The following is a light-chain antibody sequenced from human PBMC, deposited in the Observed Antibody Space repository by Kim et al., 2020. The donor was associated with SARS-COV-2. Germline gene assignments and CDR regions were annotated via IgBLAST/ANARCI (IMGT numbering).Light chain of an antibody. CDR2: GNT. J-gene: IGLJ2*01. CDR3: QSYDSSLSRYVV. CDR1: SSDIGAGYD. Sequence: QSVLTQPPSVSGAPGQRVTISCTGSSSDIGAGYDVQWYQQLPGTAPRLLIFGNTNRPSGVPDRFSGSKSGTSASLAITGLQAEDEADYYCQSYDSSLSRYVVFGGGTQLTVL. V-gene: IGLV1-40*01.